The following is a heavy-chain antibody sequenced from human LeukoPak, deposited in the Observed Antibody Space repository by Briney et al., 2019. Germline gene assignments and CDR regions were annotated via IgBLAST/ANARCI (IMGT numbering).Heavy chain of an antibody. J-gene: IGHJ4*02. CDR1: GFTVSSTY. V-gene: IGHV3-66*01. CDR3: ARDLYEYGSY. Sequence: GGTLRLSCAASGFTVSSTYMSWVRQAPGKGLEWVSVIYSGGTTYYADSVKGRFTISRDNSNNTLYLQMNSLRTEDTAVYYCARDLYEYGSYWGQGTLVTVFS. D-gene: IGHD2-8*01. CDR2: IYSGGTT.